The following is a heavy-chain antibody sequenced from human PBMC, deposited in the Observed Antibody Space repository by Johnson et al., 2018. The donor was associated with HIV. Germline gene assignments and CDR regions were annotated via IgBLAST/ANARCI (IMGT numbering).Heavy chain of an antibody. CDR3: ARDRYYDSSGSHAFDI. CDR2: ISWNSGRI. V-gene: IGHV3-9*01. J-gene: IGHJ3*02. D-gene: IGHD3-22*01. CDR1: GFTFDDYA. Sequence: VQLVESGGDLVQPGRSLRLSCAASGFTFDDYAMHWVRQAPGQGLEWVSGISWNSGRIGYADSVKGRFTISRDNSKNTLYLQMNRLRAEDTAVYYCARDRYYDSSGSHAFDIWGQGTMVTVSS.